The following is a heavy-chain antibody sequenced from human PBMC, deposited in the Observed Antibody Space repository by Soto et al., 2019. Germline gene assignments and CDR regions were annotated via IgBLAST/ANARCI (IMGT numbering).Heavy chain of an antibody. CDR2: IWYDGSNK. CDR1: GFIFNEYG. J-gene: IGHJ4*02. D-gene: IGHD2-15*01. V-gene: IGHV3-33*03. Sequence: QVQLVESGGGVVQPGMSLRLSCAASGFIFNEYGMHWVRQAPGKGLEWVAVIWYDGSNKYYAESVKGRFTIYRDNSKNTMALQKNNLREEHKGVYYCARWGCCGTNCNFSQRSYDLWGQGTLVTVSS. CDR3: ARWGCCGTNCNFSQRSYDL.